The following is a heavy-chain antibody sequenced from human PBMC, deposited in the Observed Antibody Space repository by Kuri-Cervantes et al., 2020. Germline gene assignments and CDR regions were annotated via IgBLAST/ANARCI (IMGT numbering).Heavy chain of an antibody. CDR1: GYTFTSYA. J-gene: IGHJ4*02. CDR2: INAGNGNT. V-gene: IGHV1-3*01. CDR3: ARQDVSTVTLDY. Sequence: ASFKISCKASGYTFTSYAMHWVRQAPGQRLEWMGWINAGNGNTKYSQKFQGWVTMIRDTSISTAYMELSRLRSDDTAVYYCARQDVSTVTLDYWGQGTLVTVSS. D-gene: IGHD4-17*01.